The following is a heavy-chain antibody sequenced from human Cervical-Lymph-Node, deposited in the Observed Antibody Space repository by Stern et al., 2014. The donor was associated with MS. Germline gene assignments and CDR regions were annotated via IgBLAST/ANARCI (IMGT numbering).Heavy chain of an antibody. Sequence: QVQLVESGAEVKKPWASVKVSCKASGYAFTSYAVNWVRRAAGQGPEWMGWMGPNTTKTGYAQKFQGRITLTWKTSISTAFMELRSLRSEDTAVYYCARVRDYYDDADYYYSMNVWGQGTTVTVSS. CDR1: GYAFTSYA. V-gene: IGHV1-8*01. D-gene: IGHD3-22*01. J-gene: IGHJ6*02. CDR2: MGPNTTKT. CDR3: ARVRDYYDDADYYYSMNV.